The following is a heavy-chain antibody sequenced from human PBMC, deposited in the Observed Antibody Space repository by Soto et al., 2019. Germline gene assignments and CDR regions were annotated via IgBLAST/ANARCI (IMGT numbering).Heavy chain of an antibody. V-gene: IGHV3-48*01. CDR3: ARDLGLHLGVISPEY. Sequence: GGSLRLSCAASGFTXNTYGMIWVLQAPGKGLEWISYISSTSSPIFYADSVKGRFAISRDNAKNSLYLQMSSVRAEDTAHYYCARDLGLHLGVISPEYWGQGTMVTVSS. D-gene: IGHD3-16*01. CDR2: ISSTSSPI. CDR1: GFTXNTYG. J-gene: IGHJ4*02.